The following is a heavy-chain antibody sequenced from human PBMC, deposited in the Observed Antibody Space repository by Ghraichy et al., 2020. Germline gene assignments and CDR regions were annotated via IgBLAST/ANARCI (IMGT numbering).Heavy chain of an antibody. J-gene: IGHJ4*02. D-gene: IGHD1-26*01. CDR2: TYYRSKWYN. CDR1: GDSVSSNSAA. CDR3: ARDLLTPGGSYSYYFDY. V-gene: IGHV6-1*01. Sequence: SQTLSLTCAISGDSVSSNSAAWNWIRQSPSRGLEWLGRTYYRSKWYNDYAVSVKSRITINPDTSKNQFSLQLNSVTPEDTAVYYCARDLLTPGGSYSYYFDYWGQGTLVTVSS.